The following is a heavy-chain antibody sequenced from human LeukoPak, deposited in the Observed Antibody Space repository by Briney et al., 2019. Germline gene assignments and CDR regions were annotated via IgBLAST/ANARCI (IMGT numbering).Heavy chain of an antibody. Sequence: ASVTVSCKASGGTFSSYAISWVRQAPGQGLEWMGGIIPIFGTANYAQKFQGRVTITTDESTSTAYMELSSLRSEDTAVYYCARGYSYGPYYFDYWGQGTLVTVSS. J-gene: IGHJ4*02. D-gene: IGHD5-18*01. V-gene: IGHV1-69*05. CDR3: ARGYSYGPYYFDY. CDR1: GGTFSSYA. CDR2: IIPIFGTA.